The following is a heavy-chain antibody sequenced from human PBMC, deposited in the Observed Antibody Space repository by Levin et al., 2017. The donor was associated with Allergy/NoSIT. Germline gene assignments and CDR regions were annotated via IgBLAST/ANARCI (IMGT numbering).Heavy chain of an antibody. V-gene: IGHV3-30-3*01. CDR3: ASLTVATFTFDY. D-gene: IGHD5-12*01. CDR2: ISYDGSNK. Sequence: PGGSLRLSCAASGFTFSSYAMHWVRQAPGKGLEWVAVISYDGSNKYYADSVKGRFTISRDNSKNTLYLQMNSLRAEDTAVYYCASLTVATFTFDYWGQGPLVTVSS. J-gene: IGHJ4*02. CDR1: GFTFSSYA.